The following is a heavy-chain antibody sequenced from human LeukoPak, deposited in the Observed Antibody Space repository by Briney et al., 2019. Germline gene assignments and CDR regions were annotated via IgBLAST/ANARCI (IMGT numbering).Heavy chain of an antibody. CDR2: ISAYNGNT. CDR1: GYTFTSYG. D-gene: IGHD3-22*01. V-gene: IGHV1-18*01. CDR3: ARDSPFDSGYYYVAGSDFDY. Sequence: GASVTVSCKASGYTFTSYGISWVRQAPGQGLEWMGWISAYNGNTNYAQKLQGRVTMTTDTSTSTAYMELRSLRSDDTAVYYCARDSPFDSGYYYVAGSDFDYWGQGTLVTVSS. J-gene: IGHJ4*02.